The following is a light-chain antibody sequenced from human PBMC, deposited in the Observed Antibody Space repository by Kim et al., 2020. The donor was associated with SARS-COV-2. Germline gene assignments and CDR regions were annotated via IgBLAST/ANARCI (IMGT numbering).Light chain of an antibody. Sequence: EIVMTQSPVTLSVSPGERATLSCRASQSVNKNLAWYQQKPGQAPRLLIYAASTRATGIPARFSGSGSGTEFTLTISSLQSEDFAVYYCQQYNNWPLTFGGGTKVDIK. CDR1: QSVNKN. J-gene: IGKJ4*01. CDR2: AAS. CDR3: QQYNNWPLT. V-gene: IGKV3-15*01.